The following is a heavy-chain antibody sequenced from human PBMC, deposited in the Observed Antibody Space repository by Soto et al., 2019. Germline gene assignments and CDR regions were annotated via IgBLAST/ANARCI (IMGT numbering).Heavy chain of an antibody. V-gene: IGHV3-23*01. CDR2: INGPGDDT. Sequence: PGGSLRLSCAASGFTFHNYAMSWVRQAPGKGLEWVSSINGPGDDTYYADSVKGRFTISRDNSKNILYLQMTSLRGEDTALYYCAKKEEYDNVWGTSPLDWGQGTLVTVSS. J-gene: IGHJ4*03. D-gene: IGHD3-16*01. CDR3: AKKEEYDNVWGTSPLD. CDR1: GFTFHNYA.